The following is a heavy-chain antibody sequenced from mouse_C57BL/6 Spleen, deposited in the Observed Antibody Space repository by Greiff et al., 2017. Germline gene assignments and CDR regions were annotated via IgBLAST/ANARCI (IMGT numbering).Heavy chain of an antibody. Sequence: VQLQQPGAELVKPGASVKLSCKASGYTFTGYWMQWVKQRPGQGLEWIGELDPSDGYTSYNQKFKGKATLTVDTSSSTAYMQLSSLTSEDSAVYYCARPTTVVARPFDYWGQGTTLTVSA. CDR1: GYTFTGYW. J-gene: IGHJ2*01. CDR3: ARPTTVVARPFDY. CDR2: LDPSDGYT. V-gene: IGHV1-50*01. D-gene: IGHD1-1*01.